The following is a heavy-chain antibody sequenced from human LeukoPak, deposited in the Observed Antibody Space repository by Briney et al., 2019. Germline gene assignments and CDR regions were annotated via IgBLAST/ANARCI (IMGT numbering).Heavy chain of an antibody. D-gene: IGHD3-10*01. Sequence: GASVKVSCMASGYTFTSYVINWVRQAPGQGLEWMGWSSAHNGDTNYAQKLQARVTMTTDTSTNTAYMELRSLRSDDTAMYHCARGEIWSDYWGQGTLVTVSS. CDR3: ARGEIWSDY. V-gene: IGHV1-18*01. CDR1: GYTFTSYV. J-gene: IGHJ4*02. CDR2: SSAHNGDT.